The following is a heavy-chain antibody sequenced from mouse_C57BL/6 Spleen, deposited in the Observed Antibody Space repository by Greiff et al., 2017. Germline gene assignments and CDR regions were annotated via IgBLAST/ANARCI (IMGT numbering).Heavy chain of an antibody. J-gene: IGHJ4*01. CDR2: IWSGGST. Sequence: VMLVESGPGLVQPSQSLSITCTVSGFSLTRYGVHWVRQSPGKGLEWLGVIWSGGSTDYNAAFISRLSISKDNSKSQVFFKMNSLKADDTAIYYCARNLAAQATGYYAMDYWGQGTSVTVSS. V-gene: IGHV2-2*01. D-gene: IGHD3-2*02. CDR3: ARNLAAQATGYYAMDY. CDR1: GFSLTRYG.